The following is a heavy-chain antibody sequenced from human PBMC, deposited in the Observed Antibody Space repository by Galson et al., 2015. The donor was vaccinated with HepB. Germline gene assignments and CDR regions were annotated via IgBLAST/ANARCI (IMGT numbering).Heavy chain of an antibody. J-gene: IGHJ4*02. CDR1: GFTFSSYG. D-gene: IGHD5-24*01. CDR2: ISFDGSDK. V-gene: IGHV3-30*18. CDR3: AKERRGDGYIEPVDY. Sequence: SLRLSCAASGFTFSSYGMHWVRQAPGKGLEWVAVISFDGSDKYYLDSVKSRFTISRDNSKNTLYLQMNSLRAEDTGLYYCAKERRGDGYIEPVDYWGQGTLVTVSS.